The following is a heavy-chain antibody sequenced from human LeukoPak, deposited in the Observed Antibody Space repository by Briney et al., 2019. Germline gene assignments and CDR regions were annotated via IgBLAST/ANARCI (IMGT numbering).Heavy chain of an antibody. Sequence: ASVKVSCKASGGTFSAYAISWVRPAPGQGLEWMGGIIPIFGTANYAQKFQGRVTITADESTSTAYMELSSLRSEDTAVYYCARDITGLGSGSYALDYWGEATLVTVSS. CDR2: IIPIFGTA. V-gene: IGHV1-69*13. J-gene: IGHJ4*02. D-gene: IGHD3-10*01. CDR1: GGTFSAYA. CDR3: ARDITGLGSGSYALDY.